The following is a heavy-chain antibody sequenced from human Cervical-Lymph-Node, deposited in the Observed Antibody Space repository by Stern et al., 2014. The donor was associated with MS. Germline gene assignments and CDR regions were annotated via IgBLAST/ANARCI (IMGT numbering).Heavy chain of an antibody. D-gene: IGHD6-19*01. CDR2: INPSGGST. J-gene: IGHJ4*02. Sequence: VQLVESGAEVEKPGASVIVSCKASGYTFTNFYMHWVRQAPGQGLEWMGIINPSGGSTTYAQKFQGRVSMTSDTSTNTVYMELSSLRSEDTAVYYCTRDSSGWTAVYWGQGTLVTVSS. V-gene: IGHV1-46*03. CDR3: TRDSSGWTAVY. CDR1: GYTFTNFY.